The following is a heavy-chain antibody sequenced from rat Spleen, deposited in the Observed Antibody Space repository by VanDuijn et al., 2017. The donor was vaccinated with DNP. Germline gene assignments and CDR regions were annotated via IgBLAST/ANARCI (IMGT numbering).Heavy chain of an antibody. Sequence: EIQLQESGPGLVKPSQSFSLTCSVTGYTITSGYDWSWIRKFPGNKMEWIGHITYSGATTYNPSLKSRISITRDTSKNQFFLQLNSVTTEDTATYYCARTTEGIVSWNWGQGVMVTVSS. V-gene: IGHV3-4*01. D-gene: IGHD1-11*01. CDR3: ARTTEGIVSWN. J-gene: IGHJ2*01. CDR2: ITYSGAT. CDR1: GYTITSGY.